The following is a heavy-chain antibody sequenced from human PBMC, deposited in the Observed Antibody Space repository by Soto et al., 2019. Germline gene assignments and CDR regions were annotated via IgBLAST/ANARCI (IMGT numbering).Heavy chain of an antibody. CDR1: GYTFATYD. Sequence: ASVKVSCKASGYTFATYDSKWVRQATGQGLEWVGWMNPNSGKTVYAQKLQGRVTMTTDTSTSTAYMELRSLRSDDTAVYYCARSSIAARLTLGGDYWGQGTLVTVSS. D-gene: IGHD6-6*01. V-gene: IGHV1-8*02. CDR2: MNPNSGKT. CDR3: ARSSIAARLTLGGDY. J-gene: IGHJ4*02.